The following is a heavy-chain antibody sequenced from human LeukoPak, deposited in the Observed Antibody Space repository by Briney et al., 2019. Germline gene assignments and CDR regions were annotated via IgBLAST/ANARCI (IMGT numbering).Heavy chain of an antibody. V-gene: IGHV3-30*03. J-gene: IGHJ4*02. CDR3: ARDTIAAFGFFDY. Sequence: LSLTCTVSGYSISSGYYWGWIRQPPGKGLEWVAVISYDGSNKYYADSVKGRFTISRDNSKNTLYLQMNSLRAEDTAVYYCARDTIAAFGFFDYWGQGTLVTVSS. D-gene: IGHD6-6*01. CDR2: ISYDGSNK. CDR1: GYSISSGY.